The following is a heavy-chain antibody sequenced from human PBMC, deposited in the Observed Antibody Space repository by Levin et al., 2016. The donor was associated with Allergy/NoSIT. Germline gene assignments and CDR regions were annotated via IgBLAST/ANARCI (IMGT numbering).Heavy chain of an antibody. J-gene: IGHJ6*03. CDR3: ARGMNFYYMDV. CDR1: GDSFTTYW. CDR2: IYPGDSNT. V-gene: IGHV5-51*03. Sequence: GGPLRLSCKDSGDSFTTYWIGWVRQMTGKGLEWMGIIYPGDSNTRYSPSFQGQVTISADKSISTAYLQFSSLKASDTAMYYCARGMNFYYMDVWGKGTAVTVSS.